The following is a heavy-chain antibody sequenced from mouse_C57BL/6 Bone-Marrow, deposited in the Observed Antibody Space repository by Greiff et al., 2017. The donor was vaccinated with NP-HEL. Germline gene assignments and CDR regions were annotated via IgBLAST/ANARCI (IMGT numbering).Heavy chain of an antibody. Sequence: VQLQQSGPELVKPGASVKISCKASGYSFTGYYMNWVKQSPEKSLEWIGEINPSTGGTTYNQKFKAKATLTVDKSSSTAYMQLKSLTSEDSAVYYCARIQDYYGSSYPYWYFDVWGTGTTVTVSS. J-gene: IGHJ1*03. V-gene: IGHV1-42*01. CDR2: INPSTGGT. D-gene: IGHD1-1*01. CDR1: GYSFTGYY. CDR3: ARIQDYYGSSYPYWYFDV.